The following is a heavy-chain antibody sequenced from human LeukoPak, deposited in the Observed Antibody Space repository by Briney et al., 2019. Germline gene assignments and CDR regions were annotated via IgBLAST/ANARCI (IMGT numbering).Heavy chain of an antibody. V-gene: IGHV3-30-3*01. CDR1: GFTFSSYA. CDR2: ISYDGSNK. Sequence: QAGGSLRLSCAASGFTFSSYAMSWVRQAPGKGLEWVAVISYDGSNKYYADSVKGRFTISRDNSKNTLYLQMNSLRAEDTAVYYCASLAAADTWWGQGTLVTVSS. CDR3: ASLAAADTW. J-gene: IGHJ4*02. D-gene: IGHD6-13*01.